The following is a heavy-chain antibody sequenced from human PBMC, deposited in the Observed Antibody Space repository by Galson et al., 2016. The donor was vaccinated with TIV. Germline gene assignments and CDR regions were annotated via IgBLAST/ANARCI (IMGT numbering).Heavy chain of an antibody. J-gene: IGHJ5*02. V-gene: IGHV3-30*01. CDR3: GQAGRYFDWLVARFDP. CDR1: GFIFSDYA. CDR2: VSYDGTRQ. D-gene: IGHD3-9*01. Sequence: SLRLSCAASGFIFSDYAMHWVRRAPGKGLEWVAIVSYDGTRQYYADSVKGRFPVSRDNSTNTVSLQRNSLGPEDTAVYYCGQAGRYFDWLVARFDPRGQGTLVTVSS.